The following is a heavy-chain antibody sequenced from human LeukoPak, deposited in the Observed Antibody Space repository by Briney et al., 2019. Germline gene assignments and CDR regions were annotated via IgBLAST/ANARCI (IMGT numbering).Heavy chain of an antibody. CDR1: GYSFVGYF. CDR2: IKSNSSGT. D-gene: IGHD1-26*01. Sequence: ASVKVSCKTSGYSFVGYFIHWVRQAPGQGLQCMGRIKSNSSGTEYEPSFQGRVTMTRDTSISTAYVEVSTLISDDTAVYYCARDLSSTPNWEFDYWGQGAQVTVSS. V-gene: IGHV1-2*06. J-gene: IGHJ4*02. CDR3: ARDLSSTPNWEFDY.